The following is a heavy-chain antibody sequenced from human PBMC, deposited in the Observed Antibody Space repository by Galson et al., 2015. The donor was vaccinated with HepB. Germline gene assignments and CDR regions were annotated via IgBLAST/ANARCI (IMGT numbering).Heavy chain of an antibody. CDR1: GFTFSSYG. D-gene: IGHD5-12*01. V-gene: IGHV3-30*18. J-gene: IGHJ3*02. Sequence: SLRLSCAASGFTFSSYGMHWVRQAPGKGLEWVAVISYDGSNKYYADSVKGRFTISRDNSKNTLYLQMNSLRAEDTAVYYCAKDSRWGRSGYDFVDAFDIWGQGTMVTVSS. CDR2: ISYDGSNK. CDR3: AKDSRWGRSGYDFVDAFDI.